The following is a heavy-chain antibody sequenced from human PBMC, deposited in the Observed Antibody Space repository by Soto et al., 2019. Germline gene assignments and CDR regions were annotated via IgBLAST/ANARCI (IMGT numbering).Heavy chain of an antibody. CDR3: ARVYPSDTRYGYVGNNWFDP. CDR1: GERITSRS. D-gene: IGHD5-18*01. J-gene: IGHJ5*02. Sequence: ASGERITSRSLWLAYQATKKRHEWLGIINPSDGSTSYAQKFKGRVTMTRDTSTSTVYMELSSLRSEDTAVYYCARVYPSDTRYGYVGNNWFDPWGQGTLVTVSS. CDR2: INPSDGST. V-gene: IGHV1-46*03.